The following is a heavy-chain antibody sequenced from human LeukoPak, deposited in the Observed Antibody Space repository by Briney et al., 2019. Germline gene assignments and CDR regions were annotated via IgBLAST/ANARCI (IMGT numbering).Heavy chain of an antibody. CDR2: IYSGGDT. Sequence: GGSLRLSCAASGATVSNNFMLWVRQAPGKGLGWVSLIYSGGDTHYADSVKGRFTISRDKSKNTLYLQMNDLRPEDTAVYYCARDPPAVAINTYGWGQGTLVTVSS. CDR3: ARDPPAVAINTYG. J-gene: IGHJ4*02. D-gene: IGHD2-15*01. V-gene: IGHV3-66*01. CDR1: GATVSNNF.